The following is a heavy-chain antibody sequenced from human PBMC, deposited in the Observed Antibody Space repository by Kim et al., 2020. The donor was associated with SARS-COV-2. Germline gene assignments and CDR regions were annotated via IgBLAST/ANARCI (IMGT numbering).Heavy chain of an antibody. V-gene: IGHV4-39*07. Sequence: PSLQSRVTTTVDTSTNQFSLKLSSVTAADTAVYYCARAMVRGVIYYFDYWGQGTLVTVSS. D-gene: IGHD3-10*01. CDR3: ARAMVRGVIYYFDY. J-gene: IGHJ4*02.